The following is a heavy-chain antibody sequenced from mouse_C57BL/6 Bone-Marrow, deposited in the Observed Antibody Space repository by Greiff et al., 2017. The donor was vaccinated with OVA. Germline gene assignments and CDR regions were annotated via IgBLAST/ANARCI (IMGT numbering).Heavy chain of an antibody. J-gene: IGHJ1*03. CDR3: ARSRYYGSIYEYFDV. CDR2: IYPRSGNT. V-gene: IGHV1-81*01. D-gene: IGHD1-1*01. Sequence: QVQLQQSGAELARPGASVKLSCKASGYTFTSYGIRWVKQRTGQGLEWIGEIYPRSGNTYYNEKFKGKATLTADKSSSTAYMELRRLTSEDSAVDFCARSRYYGSIYEYFDVWGTGTTVTVAS. CDR1: GYTFTSYG.